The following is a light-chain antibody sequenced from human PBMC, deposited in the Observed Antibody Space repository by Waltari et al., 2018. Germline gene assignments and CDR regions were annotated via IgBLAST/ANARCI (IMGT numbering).Light chain of an antibody. J-gene: IGLJ1*01. CDR1: SSDVGAYNY. CDR3: SSYTTSSTYV. Sequence: QSALTQPASVSGSPGQSITISCTGTSSDVGAYNYVSWYQQHPGKAPKLSIYEVSNRPSGASNRFSGSKSGNTASLTISGLQAEDEADYYCSSYTTSSTYVFGTGTKVTVL. CDR2: EVS. V-gene: IGLV2-14*01.